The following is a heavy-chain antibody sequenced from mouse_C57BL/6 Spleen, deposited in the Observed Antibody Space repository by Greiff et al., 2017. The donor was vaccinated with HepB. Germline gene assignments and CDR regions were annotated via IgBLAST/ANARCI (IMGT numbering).Heavy chain of an antibody. D-gene: IGHD1-1*01. CDR1: GYTFTDYY. CDR3: ARDYYGSRDY. J-gene: IGHJ2*01. Sequence: LQESGAELVRPGASVKLSCKASGYTFTDYYINWVKQRPGQGLEWIARIYPGSGNTYYNEKFKGKATLTAEKSSSTAYMQLSSLTSEDSAVYFCARDYYGSRDYWGQGTTLTVSS. V-gene: IGHV1-76*01. CDR2: IYPGSGNT.